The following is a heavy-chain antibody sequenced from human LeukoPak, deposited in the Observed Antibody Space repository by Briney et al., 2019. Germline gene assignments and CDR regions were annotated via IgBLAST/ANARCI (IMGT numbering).Heavy chain of an antibody. CDR1: GLTFSSYA. J-gene: IGHJ4*02. CDR3: AKSGYSTKGDFDY. CDR2: ITGSGGST. D-gene: IGHD6-13*01. Sequence: GGSLRLSCAASGLTFSSYAMSWVRQAPGKGLEWVSAITGSGGSTYYADSVKGRFTISRDNSKNTLYVQMNSLRAEDTAVYYCAKSGYSTKGDFDYWGQGTLVTVSS. V-gene: IGHV3-23*01.